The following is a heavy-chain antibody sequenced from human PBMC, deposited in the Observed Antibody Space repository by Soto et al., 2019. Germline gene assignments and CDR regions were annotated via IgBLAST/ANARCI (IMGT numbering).Heavy chain of an antibody. CDR3: GKDFRVGYDWTHD. CDR2: IRGSGGPT. CDR1: GFIFSNYA. Sequence: DVQLLESGGDLVQPGGSLRLSCAASGFIFSNYAMSWVRQAPGKGLEWVSLIRGSGGPTNYADSVKGRFTVSRDNSKNILLLQMNSLRAEDTAVYYCGKDFRVGYDWTHDWGQGTLVTVSS. D-gene: IGHD5-12*01. J-gene: IGHJ4*02. V-gene: IGHV3-23*01.